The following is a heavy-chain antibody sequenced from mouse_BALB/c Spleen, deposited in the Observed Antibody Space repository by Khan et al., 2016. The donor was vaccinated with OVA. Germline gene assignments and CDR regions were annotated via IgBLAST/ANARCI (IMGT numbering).Heavy chain of an antibody. CDR3: ARRGLRWDFDY. J-gene: IGHJ2*01. Sequence: VQLQQSGADLAKPGASVKMSCKASGYTFINYWILWVKQRPGQGLEWIGYINPSTAYTEYNQNFKDKATLTADKSSRTAYMQLSSLTSEDSAVYYCARRGLRWDFDYWGQGTTLTVSS. V-gene: IGHV1-7*01. CDR2: INPSTAYT. D-gene: IGHD1-1*01. CDR1: GYTFINYW.